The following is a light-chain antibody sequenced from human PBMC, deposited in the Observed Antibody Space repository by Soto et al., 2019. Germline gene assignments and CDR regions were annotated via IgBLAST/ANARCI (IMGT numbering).Light chain of an antibody. CDR3: QQYNDWPPA. CDR2: GAS. Sequence: MTQSPATLSLSPGERATLSCWASQSINSKLVWYQQKPGQAPRFLIYGASTRATDIPARLRGSGYGTELTITIDSMQSEDFEVYYCQQYNDWPPAFGGGTKVDI. V-gene: IGKV3-15*01. J-gene: IGKJ4*01. CDR1: QSINSK.